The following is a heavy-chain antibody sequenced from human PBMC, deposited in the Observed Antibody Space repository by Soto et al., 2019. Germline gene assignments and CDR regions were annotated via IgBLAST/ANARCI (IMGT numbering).Heavy chain of an antibody. V-gene: IGHV3-33*06. CDR3: AKEFWSGPFDY. D-gene: IGHD3-3*01. J-gene: IGHJ4*02. CDR2: IWSDGSNK. CDR1: GFTFSSYG. Sequence: QVQLVESGGGVVQPGRSLRLSCAASGFTFSSYGMHWVRQAPGKGLEWVAVIWSDGSNKNYADSVKGRFTISRDNSKNKLYLQVNSLRAEDTAVYYCAKEFWSGPFDYWGQGTLVTVSS.